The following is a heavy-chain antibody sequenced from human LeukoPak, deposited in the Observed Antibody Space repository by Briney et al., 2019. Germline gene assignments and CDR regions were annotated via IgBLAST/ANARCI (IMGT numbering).Heavy chain of an antibody. Sequence: GGSLRLSCAASGFTFSTYAMSWVRQAPGKGLEWVAFIYYDGSNIYYADYVKGRFTVSRDISKNTLYLQMDSLRAEDTAVYYCARDQIGSWWGQGTLVIVSS. CDR3: ARDQIGSW. D-gene: IGHD6-13*01. J-gene: IGHJ4*02. CDR1: GFTFSTYA. V-gene: IGHV3-33*08. CDR2: IYYDGSNI.